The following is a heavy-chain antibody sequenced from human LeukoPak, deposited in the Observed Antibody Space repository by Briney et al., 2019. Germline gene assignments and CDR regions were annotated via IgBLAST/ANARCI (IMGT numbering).Heavy chain of an antibody. CDR2: MFYSGST. CDR3: ARHPFDSSGWYGYYFDY. V-gene: IGHV4-39*01. CDR1: GGSISSSSFY. D-gene: IGHD6-19*01. Sequence: SETLSLTCTVSGGSISSSSFYWGWIRQPPGKGLEWIGSMFYSGSTYSNPSPKSRVTISVDRSKNQFSLRLTSVTAADTAVYYCARHPFDSSGWYGYYFDYWGQGTLVTVSS. J-gene: IGHJ4*02.